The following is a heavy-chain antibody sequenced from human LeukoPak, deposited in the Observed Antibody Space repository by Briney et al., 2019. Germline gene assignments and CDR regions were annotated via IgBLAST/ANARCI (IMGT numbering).Heavy chain of an antibody. Sequence: GRSLRLSCAASGFTFSSYAMHWVRQAPGKGLEWVAVISYDGSNKYYADSVKGRFTISRDNSKNTLYLQMNSLRAEDTAVYYCARTLSGYDSLYSFDYWGQGTLVTVSS. D-gene: IGHD5-12*01. CDR3: ARTLSGYDSLYSFDY. V-gene: IGHV3-30*04. CDR1: GFTFSSYA. J-gene: IGHJ4*02. CDR2: ISYDGSNK.